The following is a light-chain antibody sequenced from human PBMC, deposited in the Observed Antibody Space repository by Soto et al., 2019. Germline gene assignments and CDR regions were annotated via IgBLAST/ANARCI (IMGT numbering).Light chain of an antibody. CDR3: GTWDSSLSVVV. J-gene: IGLJ2*01. Sequence: QSVLTQSTSVSAAPGQKVTISCSGSSSNIGKNYVSWYQQLPGTAPKLLIYDNDKRPSGIPDRFSASKSGTSATLGITGLQTGDEADYYCGTWDSSLSVVVFGGGTKVTVL. CDR1: SSNIGKNY. CDR2: DND. V-gene: IGLV1-51*01.